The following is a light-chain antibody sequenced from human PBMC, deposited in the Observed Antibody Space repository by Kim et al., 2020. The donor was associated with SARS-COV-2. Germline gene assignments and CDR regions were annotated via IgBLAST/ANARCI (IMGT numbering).Light chain of an antibody. CDR1: DIGYER. CDR2: HDS. CDR3: QVWHSNMVV. J-gene: IGLJ2*01. V-gene: IGLV3-21*04. Sequence: SYELTQPPSLSVAPGQTARITCGGNDIGYERVYWYQHKSGQAPVMVIYHDSGRPSGIPERFSGSNSGNTATLTISRVEDGDEGAYYCQVWHSNMVVFGGGTQLTVL.